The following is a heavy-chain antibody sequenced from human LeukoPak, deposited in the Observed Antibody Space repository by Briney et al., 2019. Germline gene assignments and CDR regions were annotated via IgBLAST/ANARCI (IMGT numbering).Heavy chain of an antibody. CDR2: ISASGNNT. D-gene: IGHD3-9*01. CDR1: GFTFNNYA. Sequence: GGSLGLSCAASGFTFNNYALTWVRQAPGKGLEWVSTISASGNNTYSADSVKGRFSTSRDNSKSTLYLQMNSLRAEDTAIYYCARDQAFDWFYYYYGMDVWGLGTTVIVSS. V-gene: IGHV3-23*01. J-gene: IGHJ6*02. CDR3: ARDQAFDWFYYYYGMDV.